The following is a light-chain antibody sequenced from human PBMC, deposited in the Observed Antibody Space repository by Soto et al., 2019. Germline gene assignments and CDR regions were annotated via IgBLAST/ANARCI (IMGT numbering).Light chain of an antibody. CDR1: NIGAKG. CDR2: DNS. V-gene: IGLV3-21*02. J-gene: IGLJ1*01. Sequence: SYELIQPHSVSVAPGQTATIACGGNNIGAKGVHWYQQKPGQAPVLVLFDNSDRPSGIPERFSGSNSGNTATLTITRVDAGGEADYYCSSYSGTNNYVFGTGTKVTVL. CDR3: SSYSGTNNYV.